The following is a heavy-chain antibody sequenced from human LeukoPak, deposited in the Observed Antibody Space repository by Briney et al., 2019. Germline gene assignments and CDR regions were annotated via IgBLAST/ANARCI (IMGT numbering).Heavy chain of an antibody. CDR2: ISAYNGNT. J-gene: IGHJ4*02. Sequence: ASVKVSCKASGYTFTSYGISWVRQAPGQGLEWMGWISAYNGNTNYAQKFQGRVTITRDTSASTAYMELSSLRSEDTAVYYCARGTVPTYYYDSSGYPLGYWGQGTLVTVSS. D-gene: IGHD3-22*01. V-gene: IGHV1-18*01. CDR1: GYTFTSYG. CDR3: ARGTVPTYYYDSSGYPLGY.